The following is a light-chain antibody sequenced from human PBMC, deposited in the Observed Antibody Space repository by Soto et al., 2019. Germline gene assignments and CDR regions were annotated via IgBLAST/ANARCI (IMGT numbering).Light chain of an antibody. CDR3: QQYGSSPPT. CDR2: GTT. V-gene: IGKV3-20*01. Sequence: EIVLTQSPGTVSLSPGETASLSCRASQTVSGSYLAWYQQKPGQAPSPLIYGTTSGATGVPDRFSGRGSGTAFPLTISRLEPEHFELYICQQYGSSPPTFGGGTKVQIK. J-gene: IGKJ4*02. CDR1: QTVSGSY.